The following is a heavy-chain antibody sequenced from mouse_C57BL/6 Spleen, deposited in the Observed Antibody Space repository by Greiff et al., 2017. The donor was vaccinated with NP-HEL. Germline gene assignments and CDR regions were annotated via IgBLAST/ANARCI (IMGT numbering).Heavy chain of an antibody. CDR1: GFTFNTYA. D-gene: IGHD4-1*01. Sequence: EVQLVESGGGLVQPKGSLKLSCAASGFTFNTYAMHWVRQAPGKGLEWVARIRSKSSNYATYYADSVKDRFTISRVDSQSMLYLQMNNLKTEDTAMYYCVREGGMGRNFDYWGQGTTLTVSS. CDR2: IRSKSSNYAT. J-gene: IGHJ2*01. V-gene: IGHV10-3*01. CDR3: VREGGMGRNFDY.